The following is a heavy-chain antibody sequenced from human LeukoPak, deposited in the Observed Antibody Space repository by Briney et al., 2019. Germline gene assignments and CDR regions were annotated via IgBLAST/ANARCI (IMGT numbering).Heavy chain of an antibody. CDR1: GYTFTAYY. CDR3: ARGGQVAPLDY. D-gene: IGHD2-15*01. Sequence: GASVQDSCKASGYTFTAYYMHWVRQAPGQGLEWMGWINPNSGGTNYAQKFQGRVTMTRDTSISTAYMELSRLRSDDTAVYSCARGGQVAPLDYWYQGTLVTVSS. V-gene: IGHV1-2*02. J-gene: IGHJ4*02. CDR2: INPNSGGT.